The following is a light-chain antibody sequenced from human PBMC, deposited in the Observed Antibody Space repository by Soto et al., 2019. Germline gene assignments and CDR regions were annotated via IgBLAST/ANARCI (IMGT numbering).Light chain of an antibody. CDR2: EVS. J-gene: IGLJ2*01. Sequence: QSALTQPASVSGSPGQSITISCTGTSSDVGGYNYVSWYQQHPGKAPKLMIYEVSNRPSGVSNRFSGSKSCNTASLPISGLQAEDEADYYCSSYTSSSTLVVFGGGTKLTVL. CDR1: SSDVGGYNY. V-gene: IGLV2-14*01. CDR3: SSYTSSSTLVV.